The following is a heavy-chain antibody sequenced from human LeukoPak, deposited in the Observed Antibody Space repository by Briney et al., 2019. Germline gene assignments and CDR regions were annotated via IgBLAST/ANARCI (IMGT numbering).Heavy chain of an antibody. CDR3: VSPKTNGWFDS. Sequence: PSETLSLTCTVCGGSFSGYYWSWIRQPPGKGLEWIGEINHSGSTNYNPSLKSRVTISVDTSKNQFSLKLSSVTAADTAVYYCVSPKTNGWFDSWGQGSLVTVSS. V-gene: IGHV4-34*01. J-gene: IGHJ5*01. CDR1: GGSFSGYY. D-gene: IGHD2-8*01. CDR2: INHSGST.